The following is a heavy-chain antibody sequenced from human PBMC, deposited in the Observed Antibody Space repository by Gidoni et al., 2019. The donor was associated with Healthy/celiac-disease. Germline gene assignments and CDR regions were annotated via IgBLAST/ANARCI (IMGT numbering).Heavy chain of an antibody. V-gene: IGHV4-38-2*02. CDR3: ARDGVVVAAPVDY. D-gene: IGHD2-15*01. CDR1: GYSISSGYY. CDR2: IYHSGST. J-gene: IGHJ4*02. Sequence: QVQLQESGPGLVKPSETLSLTCTVSGYSISSGYYWGWIRQPPGKGLEWIGSIYHSGSTYYNPSLKSRVTISVDTSKNQFSLKLSSVTAADMAVYYCARDGVVVAAPVDYWGQGTLVTVSS.